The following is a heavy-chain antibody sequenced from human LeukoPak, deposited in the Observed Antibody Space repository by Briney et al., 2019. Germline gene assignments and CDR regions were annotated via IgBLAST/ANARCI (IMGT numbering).Heavy chain of an antibody. CDR1: GGSFSGYY. Sequence: SETLSLTCAVYGGSFSGYYWSWIRQPPGKGLEWIGEINHSGSTNYNPSLKSRVTISVDTSKNQFSLKLSSVTAADTAVYYCARLGYQPPSVDYWGQGTLVTVSS. V-gene: IGHV4-34*01. J-gene: IGHJ4*02. CDR3: ARLGYQPPSVDY. CDR2: INHSGST. D-gene: IGHD6-13*01.